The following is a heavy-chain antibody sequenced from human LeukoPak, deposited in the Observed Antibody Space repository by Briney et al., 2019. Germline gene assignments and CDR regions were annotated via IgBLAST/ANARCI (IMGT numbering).Heavy chain of an antibody. CDR2: INHSGST. Sequence: PSETLSLTCAVYGGSFSGYYWSWIRQPPGEGLEWIGEINHSGSTNYNPSLKSRVTISVDTSKNQFSLKLSSVTAADTAVYYCARGLGSGWYNFDYWGQGTLVTVSS. CDR3: ARGLGSGWYNFDY. V-gene: IGHV4-34*01. D-gene: IGHD6-19*01. J-gene: IGHJ4*02. CDR1: GGSFSGYY.